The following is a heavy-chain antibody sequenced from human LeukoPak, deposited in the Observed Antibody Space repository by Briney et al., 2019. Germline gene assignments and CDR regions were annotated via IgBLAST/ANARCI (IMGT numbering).Heavy chain of an antibody. CDR1: GGSISSYY. D-gene: IGHD4-23*01. J-gene: IGHJ4*02. CDR3: ARVAGGNSGIDY. Sequence: PSETLSLTCTVSGGSISSYYWSWLRQPPGEGLEWIGYIYYSGSTNYNPSLTRRVPISVDTSKNQYSLKLSSVTAADTAVYYCARVAGGNSGIDYWGQGTLVTVSS. V-gene: IGHV4-59*01. CDR2: IYYSGST.